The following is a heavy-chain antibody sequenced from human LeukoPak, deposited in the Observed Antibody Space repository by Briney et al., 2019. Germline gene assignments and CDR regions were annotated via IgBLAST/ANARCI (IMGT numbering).Heavy chain of an antibody. Sequence: PGGSLRLSCAASGFPFSSHWMSWVRQAPGKGLEWVANINQDGSEKYYVDSVKGRFTISRDNAKNSLYLQVNSLRAEDTAVYYCARGGGFYGYWGQGTLVTVSS. D-gene: IGHD1-26*01. CDR1: GFPFSSHW. V-gene: IGHV3-7*02. CDR2: INQDGSEK. J-gene: IGHJ4*02. CDR3: ARGGGFYGY.